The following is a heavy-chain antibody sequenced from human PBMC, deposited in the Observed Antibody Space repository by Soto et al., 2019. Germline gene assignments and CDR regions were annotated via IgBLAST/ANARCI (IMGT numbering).Heavy chain of an antibody. CDR2: IYSGGST. CDR3: ARSWRSSRYHPEPGEKKHLRVDP. D-gene: IGHD6-13*01. J-gene: IGHJ5*02. V-gene: IGHV3-66*01. CDR1: GFTVSSNY. Sequence: GGSLRLSCAASGFTVSSNYMSWVRQAPGKGLEWVSVIYSGGSTYYADSVKGRFTISRDKSKNTLYHQMNSRRAEDTAVYYCARSWRSSRYHPEPGEKKHLRVDPWGQGTLVTVSS.